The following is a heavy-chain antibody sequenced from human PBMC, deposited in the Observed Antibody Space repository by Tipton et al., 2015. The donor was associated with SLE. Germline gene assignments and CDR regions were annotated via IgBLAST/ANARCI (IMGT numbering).Heavy chain of an antibody. D-gene: IGHD3-3*01. CDR3: VRLFSKRYDSWSTYYRENAFDV. CDR2: ISNSGNT. V-gene: IGHV4-31*11. J-gene: IGHJ3*01. Sequence: TLSLTCAISGGSITSADYSWSWIRQHPGKGLEWIGDISNSGNTFYNPSLRRRLAISMDTSKKQLSLKLSSVAAADTAVYYCVRLFSKRYDSWSTYYRENAFDVWGQGTMVTVSS. CDR1: GGSITSADYS.